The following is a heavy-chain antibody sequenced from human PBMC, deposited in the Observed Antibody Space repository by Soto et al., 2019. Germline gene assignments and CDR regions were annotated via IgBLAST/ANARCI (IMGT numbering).Heavy chain of an antibody. CDR1: GVTFSSSG. J-gene: IGHJ6*02. V-gene: IGHV3-30*18. D-gene: IGHD2-15*01. CDR3: AKYPTRVVEVAALYHYAMAV. Sequence: VQLVESGGGVGQPGRSLRLSCAASGVTFSSSGMNWVRQAPGKWLELVTVISYDGSNTDYADSVKGRFPLSRDNSKNTLVLQVNRLRAEDTAVYYCAKYPTRVVEVAALYHYAMAVWGQGTTVTVS. CDR2: ISYDGSNT.